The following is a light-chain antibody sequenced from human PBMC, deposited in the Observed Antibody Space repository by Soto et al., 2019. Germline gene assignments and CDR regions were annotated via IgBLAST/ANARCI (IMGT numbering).Light chain of an antibody. V-gene: IGKV3-15*01. J-gene: IGKJ2*01. CDR3: QQYNNWPYT. CDR1: QHVSST. Sequence: EIVMTQSPATLSVSPGGSATLSCRAIQHVSSTFAWYRQTPGQAPTLLIYRASTRATGIPARFSGSGSGTEFTLTSSSLQYEDFAVYYCQQYNNWPYTFGQGTKLEIK. CDR2: RAS.